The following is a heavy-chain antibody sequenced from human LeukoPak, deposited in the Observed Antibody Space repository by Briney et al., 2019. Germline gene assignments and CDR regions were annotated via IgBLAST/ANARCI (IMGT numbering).Heavy chain of an antibody. Sequence: LPGGSLRLSCAASGFTFSSCAMSWVRQAPGKGLEWVSLISGSGDSRYYADSVKGRFTISRDNAKNTLWLQMNSLRAEDTAVYYCAKGVTTVRIYYHGMDVWGQRTTVTVSS. D-gene: IGHD4-17*01. V-gene: IGHV3-23*01. J-gene: IGHJ6*02. CDR3: AKGVTTVRIYYHGMDV. CDR1: GFTFSSCA. CDR2: ISGSGDSR.